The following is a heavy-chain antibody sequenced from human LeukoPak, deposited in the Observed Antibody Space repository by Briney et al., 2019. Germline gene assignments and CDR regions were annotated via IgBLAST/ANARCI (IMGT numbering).Heavy chain of an antibody. CDR1: GGSISSGGYY. V-gene: IGHV4-31*03. J-gene: IGHJ4*01. D-gene: IGHD3-10*01. Sequence: SETLSLTCTVSGGSISSGGYYWSWIRQHPGKGLEWIGYIYYSGSTYYNPSLKSRVTISVDTSKNQFSLKLSSVTAADTAVYYCARRYYGSGRSFDYWGQEPWSPSPQ. CDR2: IYYSGST. CDR3: ARRYYGSGRSFDY.